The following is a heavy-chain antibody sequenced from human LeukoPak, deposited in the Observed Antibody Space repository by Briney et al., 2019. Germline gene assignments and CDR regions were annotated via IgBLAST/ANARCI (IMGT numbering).Heavy chain of an antibody. CDR1: GFTFSSYS. CDR2: ISSSSSTI. CDR3: ARGRSGSGSYQFDY. V-gene: IGHV3-48*04. J-gene: IGHJ4*02. Sequence: GGSLRLSCAASGFTFSSYSMNWVRQAPGKGLEWVSYISSSSSTIYYADSVKGRFTISRDNAKDSLYLQMNSLRAEDTAVYYCARGRSGSGSYQFDYWGQGTLVTVSS. D-gene: IGHD1-26*01.